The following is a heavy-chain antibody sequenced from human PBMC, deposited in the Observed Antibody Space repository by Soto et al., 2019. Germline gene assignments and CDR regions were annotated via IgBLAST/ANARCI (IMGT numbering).Heavy chain of an antibody. CDR2: ISAYNGNT. J-gene: IGHJ4*02. CDR3: ARDPGLSFPRGYSYGDYDY. Sequence: ASVKVSCKASGYTFTSYGISWVRQAPGQGLEWMGWISAYNGNTNYAQKLQGRVTMTTDTSTSTAYMELRSLRSDDTAVYYCARDPGLSFPRGYSYGDYDYWGQGTLVTVSS. V-gene: IGHV1-18*01. D-gene: IGHD5-18*01. CDR1: GYTFTSYG.